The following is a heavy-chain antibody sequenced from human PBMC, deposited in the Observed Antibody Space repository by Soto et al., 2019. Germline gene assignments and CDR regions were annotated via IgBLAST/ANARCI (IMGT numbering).Heavy chain of an antibody. D-gene: IGHD2-21*02. J-gene: IGHJ6*02. CDR1: GYTFTSYG. CDR2: ISAYNGNT. V-gene: IGHV1-18*01. CDR3: ARRYCGGDCNYYYYGRDV. Sequence: QAPLVQSGAEVKKPGASVKVSCKASGYTFTSYGISWVRQAPGQGLEWMGWISAYNGNTNYAQKLQGRVTLNTDTSTSTAYVELGRLRSDDTAVYYCARRYCGGDCNYYYYGRDVWGQGTTVIVAS.